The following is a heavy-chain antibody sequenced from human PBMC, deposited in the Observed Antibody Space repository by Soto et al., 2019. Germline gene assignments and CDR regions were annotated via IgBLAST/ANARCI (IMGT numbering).Heavy chain of an antibody. CDR3: SRDAWGGP. V-gene: IGHV3-11*01. CDR1: GFNFDYYY. CDR2: INSDGTTT. Sequence: LRLSCAASGFNFDYYYMSWIRQAPGKVLEWVADINSDGTTTHYADSVKGRFTISRDNAKKSVYLQMISPRVDDTAVYYCSRDAWGGPSGQGTMVNVSS. J-gene: IGHJ5*02. D-gene: IGHD3-10*01.